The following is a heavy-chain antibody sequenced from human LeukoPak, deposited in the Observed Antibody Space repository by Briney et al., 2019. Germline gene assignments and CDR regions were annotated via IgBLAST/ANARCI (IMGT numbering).Heavy chain of an antibody. D-gene: IGHD1-26*01. CDR3: ATVGATALDY. Sequence: ASVKVSCKVSGYTLTELSMHWVXXAPGKGLEWMGGFDPEDGETIYAQKFQGRVTMTXXTSTDTAYMELSSLRSEDTAVYYCATVGATALDYWGQGTLVTVSS. J-gene: IGHJ4*02. CDR1: GYTLTELS. V-gene: IGHV1-24*01. CDR2: FDPEDGET.